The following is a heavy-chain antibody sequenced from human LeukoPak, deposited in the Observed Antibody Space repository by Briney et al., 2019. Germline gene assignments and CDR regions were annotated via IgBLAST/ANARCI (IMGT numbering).Heavy chain of an antibody. CDR3: ASLDAFDI. CDR2: NNPNSGST. J-gene: IGHJ3*02. V-gene: IGHV1-2*02. Sequence: ASVKVSCKASGNTFTDYYIHWVRQAPGQGFEWMGWNNPNSGSTNYAQKFQGRVTMTRVTSISTAYMELSRLGSDDTAVYYCASLDAFDIWGQGTMVTVSS. CDR1: GNTFTDYY.